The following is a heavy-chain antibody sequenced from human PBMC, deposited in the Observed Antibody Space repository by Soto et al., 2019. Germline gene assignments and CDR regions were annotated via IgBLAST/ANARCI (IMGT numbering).Heavy chain of an antibody. Sequence: SETLSLTCAVYGGSFSGYYWSWIRQPPGKGLEWIGEINHSGSTNYNPSLKSRVTISVDTSKNQFSLKLSSVTAADTAVYYCARGPYKSTVVYLYYYYMDVWGKGTTVTVSS. D-gene: IGHD2-15*01. J-gene: IGHJ6*03. CDR1: GGSFSGYY. CDR2: INHSGST. V-gene: IGHV4-34*01. CDR3: ARGPYKSTVVYLYYYYMDV.